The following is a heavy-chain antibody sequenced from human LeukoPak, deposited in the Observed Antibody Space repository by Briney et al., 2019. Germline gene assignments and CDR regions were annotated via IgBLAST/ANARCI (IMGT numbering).Heavy chain of an antibody. V-gene: IGHV4-59*01. CDR1: GASISSYY. D-gene: IGHD5-18*01. CDR3: ARRTTITANGAFDI. J-gene: IGHJ3*02. CDR2: IFYSGST. Sequence: SETLSLTCTVSGASISSYYWSWIRQPPGKGLEWIGYIFYSGSTNYNPSLKSRVTISLDTSKNHFSLKLSSVTAADTGVYYCARRTTITANGAFDIWGQGTMVTVSS.